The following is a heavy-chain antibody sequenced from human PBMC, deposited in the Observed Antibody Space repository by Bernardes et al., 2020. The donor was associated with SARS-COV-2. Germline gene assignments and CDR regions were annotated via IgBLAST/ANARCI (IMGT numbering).Heavy chain of an antibody. Sequence: GGSLRLSCAASGFTFSSYAMSWVRQAPGKGLEWVSAISGSGGSTYYADSVKGRFTISRDNSKNTLYLQMNSLRAEDTAVYYCAKAHLTPTLVVPAASYFDYWGQGTLVTVSS. CDR2: ISGSGGST. CDR1: GFTFSSYA. D-gene: IGHD2-2*01. V-gene: IGHV3-23*01. J-gene: IGHJ4*02. CDR3: AKAHLTPTLVVPAASYFDY.